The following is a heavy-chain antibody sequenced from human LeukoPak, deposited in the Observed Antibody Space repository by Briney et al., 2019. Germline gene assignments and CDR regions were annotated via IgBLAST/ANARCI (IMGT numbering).Heavy chain of an antibody. CDR3: ARDRITCSTSCYGGWFDP. CDR1: GGSISNSSYY. D-gene: IGHD2-2*01. CDR2: FYYSGST. V-gene: IGHV4-39*07. Sequence: SETLSLTCTVSGGSISNSSYYWVWIRQPPGKGLEWIGSFYYSGSTYYNPSLKSRLTISGDTSKNQFSLKLSSVTAADTAMYYCARDRITCSTSCYGGWFDPWGQGTLVTVSS. J-gene: IGHJ5*02.